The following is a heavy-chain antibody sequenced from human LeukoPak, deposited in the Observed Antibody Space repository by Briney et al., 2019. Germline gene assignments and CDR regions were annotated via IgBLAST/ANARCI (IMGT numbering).Heavy chain of an antibody. CDR3: ARENTHPLFLKAYYYYGMDV. Sequence: GGSLRLSCAASGFTFSSYAMHWVRQAPGKGLEWVAVISYDGSNKYYADSVKGRFTISRDNSKNTLYLQMNSLRAEDTAVYYCARENTHPLFLKAYYYYGMDVWGQGTTVTVSS. V-gene: IGHV3-30-3*01. J-gene: IGHJ6*02. CDR2: ISYDGSNK. D-gene: IGHD1/OR15-1a*01. CDR1: GFTFSSYA.